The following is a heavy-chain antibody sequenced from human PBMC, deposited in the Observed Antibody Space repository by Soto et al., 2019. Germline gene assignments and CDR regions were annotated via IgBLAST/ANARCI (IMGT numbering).Heavy chain of an antibody. J-gene: IGHJ4*02. CDR3: ARRITMVRNPSFDY. D-gene: IGHD3-10*01. CDR1: GFSLSTSGVS. CDR2: IYWDDDK. Sequence: QITLKESGPTLVKPTQTLTLTCTFSGFSLSTSGVSVGWIRQPPGKALEWLALIYWDDDKHYSPSLKSRLTIPDDTAKTQVVLTVTNMDPVDTASYYCARRITMVRNPSFDYWGQGTLVTVSS. V-gene: IGHV2-5*02.